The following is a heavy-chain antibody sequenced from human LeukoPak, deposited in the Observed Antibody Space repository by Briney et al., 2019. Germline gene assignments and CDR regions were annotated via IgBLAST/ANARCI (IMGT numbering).Heavy chain of an antibody. J-gene: IGHJ3*02. Sequence: GRSLSLSGAASGFTFDDYAMHWVRHAPGKGLEWVSGISWNSGSIGYADSVKGRFTISRDNAKNSLYLQMNRLRAEDMALYYCAKDEFVASDFTGAFDIWGQGTMVTVS. V-gene: IGHV3-9*03. CDR1: GFTFDDYA. D-gene: IGHD2-8*02. CDR3: AKDEFVASDFTGAFDI. CDR2: ISWNSGSI.